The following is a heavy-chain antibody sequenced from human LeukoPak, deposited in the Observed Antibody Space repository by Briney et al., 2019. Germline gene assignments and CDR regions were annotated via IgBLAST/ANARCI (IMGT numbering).Heavy chain of an antibody. CDR2: ISYDGSNK. CDR3: ARTWDSSGWDFDY. V-gene: IGHV3-30*04. CDR1: GFTFSSYA. Sequence: PGRSLRLSCAASGFTFSSYAMHWVRQAPGKGLEWVAVISYDGSNKYYADSVKGRFTISRDNSKNTLYLQMNSLRAEDTAVYYCARTWDSSGWDFDYWGQGTLVTVSS. D-gene: IGHD3-22*01. J-gene: IGHJ4*02.